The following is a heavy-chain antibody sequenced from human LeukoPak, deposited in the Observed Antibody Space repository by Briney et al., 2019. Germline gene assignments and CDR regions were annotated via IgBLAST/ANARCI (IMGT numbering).Heavy chain of an antibody. D-gene: IGHD3-3*01. V-gene: IGHV1-8*01. J-gene: IGHJ6*02. Sequence: GASVKVSCKASGYTFTSYDINWVRQATGQGLEWMGWMKPNSGNTGYAQKFQGRVTMTRNTSISTAYMELSSLRSEDTAVYYCARGHVRNRYYDFWSGYDGYYYYGMDVWGQGTTVTVSS. CDR3: ARGHVRNRYYDFWSGYDGYYYYGMDV. CDR1: GYTFTSYD. CDR2: MKPNSGNT.